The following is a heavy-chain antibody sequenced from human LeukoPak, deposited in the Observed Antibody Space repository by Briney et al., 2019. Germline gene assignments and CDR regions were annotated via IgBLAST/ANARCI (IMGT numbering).Heavy chain of an antibody. J-gene: IGHJ4*02. D-gene: IGHD6-13*01. CDR1: GFSFKDYN. CDR2: ITYDGSNK. V-gene: IGHV3-30*03. Sequence: GGSLRLSCAASGFSFKDYNMHWVRQAPGKGLEWVAVITYDGSNKYYTDSVKGRFTISRDNAKNSLYLQMNSLRAEDTAVYYCARFIAAPYYFDYWGRGTLVTVSS. CDR3: ARFIAAPYYFDY.